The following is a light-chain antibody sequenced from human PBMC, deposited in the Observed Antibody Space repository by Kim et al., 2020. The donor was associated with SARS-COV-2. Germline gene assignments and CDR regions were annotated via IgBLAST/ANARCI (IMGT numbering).Light chain of an antibody. CDR3: GTWDSNLSVYV. J-gene: IGLJ1*01. CDR2: DND. CDR1: SSNIENNY. Sequence: GQKVTVTCSGSSSNIENNYVSWYQQLPGTAPKLLIFDNDERPSGIPDRFSGSKSGTSATLGIIGLQTGDEADYYCGTWDSNLSVYVFGTGTKVTVL. V-gene: IGLV1-51*01.